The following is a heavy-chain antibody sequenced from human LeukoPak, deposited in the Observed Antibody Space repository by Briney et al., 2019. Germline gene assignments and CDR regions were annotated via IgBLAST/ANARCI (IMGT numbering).Heavy chain of an antibody. Sequence: SETLSLTCVVYGGSFSGYYWSWIRQSPGKGLEWIGEINHRGSTNYNPSLKRRVTISLDTSKNQFSLKLSSVTAADTAVYYCARAPISGYSYYFDYWGQGTLVTVSS. CDR2: INHRGST. J-gene: IGHJ4*02. V-gene: IGHV4-34*01. CDR3: ARAPISGYSYYFDY. D-gene: IGHD5-18*01. CDR1: GGSFSGYY.